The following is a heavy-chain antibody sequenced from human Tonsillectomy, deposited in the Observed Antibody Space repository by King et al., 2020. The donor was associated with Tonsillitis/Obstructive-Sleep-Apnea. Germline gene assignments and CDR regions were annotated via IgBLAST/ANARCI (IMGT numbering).Heavy chain of an antibody. CDR3: ARQGAPVASRAVGGWFDP. V-gene: IGHV3-11*06. CDR1: GFTFSDFH. D-gene: IGHD4-23*01. J-gene: IGHJ5*02. CDR2: ISSSSTYR. Sequence: VQLVESGGGLVKTGESLRLSCAASGFTFSDFHMNWIRQAPGKGLEWISYISSSSTYRKYAESVKGRFTISRDNARKSLYLQMNTLRADDTGVYYCARQGAPVASRAVGGWFDPWGQGARVTVSS.